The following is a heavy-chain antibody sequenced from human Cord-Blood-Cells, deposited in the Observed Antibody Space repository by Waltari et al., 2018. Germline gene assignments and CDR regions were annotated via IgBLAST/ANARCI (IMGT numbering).Heavy chain of an antibody. Sequence: QVQLQQWGAGLLKPSETLSLTCAVYGGSFSGYYWSWNRQPPGKGMGWIGEINHSGITTYNPSRKMRVTISVDTSKNQFSLKLSSVTAADTAVYYCARMVATIEYYYMDVWGKGTTVTVSS. J-gene: IGHJ6*03. D-gene: IGHD5-12*01. CDR1: GGSFSGYY. CDR2: INHSGIT. CDR3: ARMVATIEYYYMDV. V-gene: IGHV4-34*01.